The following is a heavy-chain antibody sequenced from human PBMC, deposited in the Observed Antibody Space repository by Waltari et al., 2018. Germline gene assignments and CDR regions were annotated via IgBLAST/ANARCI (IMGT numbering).Heavy chain of an antibody. CDR1: GFTFNNFG. V-gene: IGHV3-30*02. J-gene: IGHJ3*01. Sequence: VHLEEFGGGVVQPGGSLTLSCAASGFTFNNFGMHWVRQAPGKGLGWLTFIRHDGNNKYYADSVKGRFIISRDNSKNTLYLQINSLRADDTAIYYCVKDGDSFVPGYDAFDVWGQGTMVTVSS. CDR3: VKDGDSFVPGYDAFDV. D-gene: IGHD4-17*01. CDR2: IRHDGNNK.